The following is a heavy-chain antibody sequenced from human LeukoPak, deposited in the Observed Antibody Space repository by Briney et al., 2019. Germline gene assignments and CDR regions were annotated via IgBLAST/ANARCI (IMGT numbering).Heavy chain of an antibody. V-gene: IGHV3-21*01. CDR2: ITISSRYI. CDR1: GFTFSTYT. D-gene: IGHD3-10*01. J-gene: IGHJ4*02. Sequence: GGSLRLSCAASGFTFSTYTMNWVRQAPGKGLEWVSSITISSRYIYYADSVKGRFTISRDNAKNSLFLHMNSLRAEDTAAYYCAREDASGSYYRSLDYWGQGTLVTVSS. CDR3: AREDASGSYYRSLDY.